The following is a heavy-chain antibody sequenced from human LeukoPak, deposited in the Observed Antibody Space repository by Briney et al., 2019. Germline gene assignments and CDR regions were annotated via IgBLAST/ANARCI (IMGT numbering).Heavy chain of an antibody. CDR3: AKESSPQSSGSSLPGFDP. Sequence: PGRSLRLSCAASGFTFSSYGMHWVRQAPGKGLEWVAVILYDGSNKDYADSAKGRFTISRDNSKNTLYLQMNSLRAEDTAVYYCAKESSPQSSGSSLPGFDPWGQGTLVTVSS. CDR2: ILYDGSNK. J-gene: IGHJ5*02. D-gene: IGHD3-22*01. V-gene: IGHV3-30*18. CDR1: GFTFSSYG.